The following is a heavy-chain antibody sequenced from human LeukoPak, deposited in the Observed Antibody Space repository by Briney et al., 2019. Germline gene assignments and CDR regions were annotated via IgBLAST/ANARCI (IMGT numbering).Heavy chain of an antibody. CDR2: ISSSSSYI. V-gene: IGHV3-21*01. J-gene: IGHJ3*02. D-gene: IGHD4/OR15-4a*01. CDR1: GFTLSSYS. Sequence: GGSLRLSCAAPGFTLSSYSMNWVRQAPGKGLEWVSSISSSSSYIYYADSVKGRFTISRDNAKNSLYLQMNSLRAEDTAVYYCAAKQEGAFDIWGQGTMVTVSS. CDR3: AAKQEGAFDI.